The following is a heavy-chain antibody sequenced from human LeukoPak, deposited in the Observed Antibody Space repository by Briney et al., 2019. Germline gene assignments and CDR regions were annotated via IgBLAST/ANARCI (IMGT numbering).Heavy chain of an antibody. CDR2: VHHGGST. CDR1: GGSISSTNYY. J-gene: IGHJ3*02. V-gene: IGHV4-39*02. Sequence: PSETLSLTCTVSGGSISSTNYYWGWIRQPPGKGLEWIGSVHHGGSTYYNPSLKSRVTISVDTSKNQFSLNLSSVTAADTAVFYCARDLGIAAGGAFDIWGQGTMVTVSS. CDR3: ARDLGIAAGGAFDI. D-gene: IGHD6-25*01.